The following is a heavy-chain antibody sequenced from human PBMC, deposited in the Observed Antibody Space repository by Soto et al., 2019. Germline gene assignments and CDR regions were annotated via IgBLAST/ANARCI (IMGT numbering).Heavy chain of an antibody. V-gene: IGHV3-30-3*01. CDR3: ARDSEYYYDSSGYFVY. D-gene: IGHD3-22*01. J-gene: IGHJ4*02. CDR1: GFTFSSYA. CDR2: ISYDGSNK. Sequence: VQLVESEGGVVQPGRSLRLSCAASGFTFSSYAMHWVRQAPGKGLEWVAVISYDGSNKYYADSVKGRFTISRDNSKNTLYLQMNSLRAEDTAVYYCARDSEYYYDSSGYFVYWGQGTLVTVSS.